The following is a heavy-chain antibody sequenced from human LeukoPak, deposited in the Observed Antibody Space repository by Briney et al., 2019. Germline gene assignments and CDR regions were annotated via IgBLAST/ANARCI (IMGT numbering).Heavy chain of an antibody. J-gene: IGHJ4*02. V-gene: IGHV1-2*02. D-gene: IGHD2-2*01. CDR2: INPNSGGT. CDR3: ASCASTSCLGPFDY. CDR1: GYTFTGYY. Sequence: ASVKVSCKASGYTFTGYYMHWVRQAPGQGLEWIGWINPNSGGTNYAQKFQGRVTMTRDTSISTAYMELSRLRSDDTAVYYCASCASTSCLGPFDYWGQGTLVTVSS.